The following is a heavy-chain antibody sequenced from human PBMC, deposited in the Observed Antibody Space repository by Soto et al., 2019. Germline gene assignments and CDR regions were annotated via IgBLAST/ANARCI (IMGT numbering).Heavy chain of an antibody. J-gene: IGHJ4*01. Sequence: SETLSLTCAVYGGSFSGYYWSWIRQSPGKGLEWIGDINHTGRTNYNPSLRSRVSISVDTSKNQFSLTLSSVTAADTAVYYCARGSKRSGRYYNPDLDYWGHGILVTGSS. CDR2: INHTGRT. CDR3: ARGSKRSGRYYNPDLDY. D-gene: IGHD3-10*01. CDR1: GGSFSGYY. V-gene: IGHV4-34*01.